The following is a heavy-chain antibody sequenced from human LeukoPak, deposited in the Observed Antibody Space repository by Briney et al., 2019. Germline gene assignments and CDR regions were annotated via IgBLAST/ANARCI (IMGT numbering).Heavy chain of an antibody. Sequence: PGGSLRLSCAASGVTFSSSWMHWVRQAPEKGLVWVSRINHDGSTTNYVDSVKGRFTISRDNAKNTLYLQMNSLRAEDTAVFYCVRDRFYAMDVWGQGTTVTVSS. CDR3: VRDRFYAMDV. V-gene: IGHV3-74*01. J-gene: IGHJ6*02. CDR2: INHDGSTT. CDR1: GVTFSSSW.